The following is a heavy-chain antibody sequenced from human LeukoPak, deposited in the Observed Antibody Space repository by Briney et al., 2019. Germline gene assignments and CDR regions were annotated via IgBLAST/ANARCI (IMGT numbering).Heavy chain of an antibody. CDR2: ISGSGGST. D-gene: IGHD5-18*01. CDR3: ARSPDTAMVVYYYYYMDV. CDR1: GFTFSSYA. J-gene: IGHJ6*03. Sequence: PGGSLRLSCAASGFTFSSYAMSWVRQAPGKGLEWVSAISGSGGSTYYADSVKGRFTISRDNAKNSLYLQMNSLRAEDTAVYYCARSPDTAMVVYYYYYMDVWGKGTTVTVSS. V-gene: IGHV3-23*01.